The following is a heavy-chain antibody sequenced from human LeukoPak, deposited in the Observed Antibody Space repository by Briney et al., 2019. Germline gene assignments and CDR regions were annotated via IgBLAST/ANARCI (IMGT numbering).Heavy chain of an antibody. J-gene: IGHJ3*02. V-gene: IGHV1-18*01. CDR3: ATDGNWRDAFDI. Sequence: ASVKVSCKASGYTFTSYGISWVRQAPGQGLEWMGWISAYNGNTNYAQKLQGRVTMTTDTSTSTAYMELSSLRSEDTAVYYCATDGNWRDAFDIWGQGTMVTVSS. CDR2: ISAYNGNT. CDR1: GYTFTSYG. D-gene: IGHD1-1*01.